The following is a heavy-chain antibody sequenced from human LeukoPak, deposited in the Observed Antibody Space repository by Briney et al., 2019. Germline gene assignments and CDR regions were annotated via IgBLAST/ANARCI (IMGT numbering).Heavy chain of an antibody. D-gene: IGHD4-17*01. Sequence: PSETLSLTCTVSGGPTSSFYWSWIRQPPGKGLEWIGYIYYTGSTNYNPSLKSRLTISVDASKNQFSLKLSSVTATDTAVYYCASLSTVTQGYFDSWGQGALVTVSS. CDR2: IYYTGST. J-gene: IGHJ4*02. V-gene: IGHV4-59*08. CDR1: GGPTSSFY. CDR3: ASLSTVTQGYFDS.